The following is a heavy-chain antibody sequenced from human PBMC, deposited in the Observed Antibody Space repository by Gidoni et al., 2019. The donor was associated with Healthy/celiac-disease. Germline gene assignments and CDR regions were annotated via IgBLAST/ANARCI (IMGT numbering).Heavy chain of an antibody. V-gene: IGHV1-2*02. Sequence: QVQLVQSGAEVKKPGASVKVSCKASGYTFTGYYMHWVRQAPGQGLEWMGWINPNSGGTNYAQKFQGRVTMTRDTSISTAYMELSRLRSDDTAVYYCAGIGYCSSTSCSKYWYFDLWGRGTLVTVSS. CDR3: AGIGYCSSTSCSKYWYFDL. D-gene: IGHD2-2*01. CDR1: GYTFTGYY. CDR2: INPNSGGT. J-gene: IGHJ2*01.